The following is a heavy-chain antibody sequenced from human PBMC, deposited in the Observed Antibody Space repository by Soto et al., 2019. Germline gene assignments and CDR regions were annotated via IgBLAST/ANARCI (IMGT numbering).Heavy chain of an antibody. CDR2: ADPSDSYN. CDR3: ARRARDGDYLSWYFDY. CDR1: GYSFTNYW. D-gene: IGHD4-17*01. V-gene: IGHV5-10-1*01. Sequence: PGESRKISGKGSGYSFTNYWITWVRQTPGKGLEWMGRADPSDSYNNYSPSFEGHVTISADKSISTAHLQWSSLKASDTAMYYCARRARDGDYLSWYFDYWGQGTLVTVSS. J-gene: IGHJ4*02.